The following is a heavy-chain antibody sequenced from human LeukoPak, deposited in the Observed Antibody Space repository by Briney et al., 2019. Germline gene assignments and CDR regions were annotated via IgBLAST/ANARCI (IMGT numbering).Heavy chain of an antibody. V-gene: IGHV4-59*08. D-gene: IGHD1-1*01. CDR2: IYYSGST. CDR3: ARLSETGTTDY. CDR1: GGSISSYY. Sequence: SETLSLTCTVSGGSISSYYWSWIRQPPGKGLEWIGYIYYSGSTNYNPSLKSRVTISVDTSKNQFSLKLSSVTAADTAVYYCARLSETGTTDYWGQGTLVTVSS. J-gene: IGHJ4*02.